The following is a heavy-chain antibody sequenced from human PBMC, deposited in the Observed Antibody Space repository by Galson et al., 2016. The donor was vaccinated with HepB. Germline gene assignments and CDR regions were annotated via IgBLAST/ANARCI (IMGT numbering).Heavy chain of an antibody. D-gene: IGHD5-12*01. Sequence: SLRLSCAASGFTFSSYSMNWVRQAPGKGLEWVSSISSSSNYIYSADSITGRFTISRDNAKNSLYLQMNSLRAEDTAVYYCVRDNWSVGYGDYWGQGTLVTVSS. CDR1: GFTFSSYS. J-gene: IGHJ4*02. CDR3: VRDNWSVGYGDY. V-gene: IGHV3-21*01. CDR2: ISSSSNYI.